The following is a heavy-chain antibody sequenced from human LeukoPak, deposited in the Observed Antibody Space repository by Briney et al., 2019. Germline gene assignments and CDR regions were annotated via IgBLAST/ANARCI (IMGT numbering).Heavy chain of an antibody. CDR1: GGSFSGYY. Sequence: SETLSLTCAVYGGSFSGYYWSWIRQPPGKGLEWIGEINHSGSTNYNPSLKSRVTISVDTSKNQFSLKLSSVTAADTAVYYCARGRSYYYDSSGSDYWGQGTLVTVSS. CDR3: ARGRSYYYDSSGSDY. CDR2: INHSGST. V-gene: IGHV4-34*01. D-gene: IGHD3-22*01. J-gene: IGHJ4*02.